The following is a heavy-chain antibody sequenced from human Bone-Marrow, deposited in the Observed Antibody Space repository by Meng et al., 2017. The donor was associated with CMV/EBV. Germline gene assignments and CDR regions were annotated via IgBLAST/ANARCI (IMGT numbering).Heavy chain of an antibody. CDR1: GDSVSSGSYY. CDR3: ARDGRSTPRGYKY. D-gene: IGHD5-18*01. V-gene: IGHV4-61*01. Sequence: SETLSLTCIVSGDSVSSGSYYWSWIRQPPGKGLEWIGYIYYSGTANYNPSLKSRVTISVDTSKNQFSLKLNSVTAADTAVYYCARDGRSTPRGYKYWGQGTLVTVSS. J-gene: IGHJ4*02. CDR2: IYYSGTA.